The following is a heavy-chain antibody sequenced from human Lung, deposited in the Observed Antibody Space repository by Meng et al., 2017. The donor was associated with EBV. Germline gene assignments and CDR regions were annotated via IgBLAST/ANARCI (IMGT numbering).Heavy chain of an antibody. D-gene: IGHD3-10*01. CDR2: IFYSGST. Sequence: QVKLQGSGPGLVKPSETLSLTCTVSGGSISTYYWSWIRQPPGKGLEWIGYIFYSGSTNYNPSLKSRVTISVDTSKNQFSLRLTSVTAADTAVYYCARHLYIMIRGYGFDPWGQGTLVTVSS. CDR3: ARHLYIMIRGYGFDP. V-gene: IGHV4-59*08. CDR1: GGSISTYY. J-gene: IGHJ5*02.